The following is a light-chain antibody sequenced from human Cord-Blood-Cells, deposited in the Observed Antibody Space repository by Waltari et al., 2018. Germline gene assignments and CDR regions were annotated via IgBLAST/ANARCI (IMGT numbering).Light chain of an antibody. CDR3: QQSYSTPPWT. CDR2: AAS. J-gene: IGKJ1*01. Sequence: DIQMTQSPSSLSASVGDRVTITCRASQSISSYLNWYQQKPGKAPKLLIYAASSLQSGVPSRFSGSGSGTDFTLTISSLQPEDCATDYCQQSYSTPPWTFGQGTKVEIK. V-gene: IGKV1-39*01. CDR1: QSISSY.